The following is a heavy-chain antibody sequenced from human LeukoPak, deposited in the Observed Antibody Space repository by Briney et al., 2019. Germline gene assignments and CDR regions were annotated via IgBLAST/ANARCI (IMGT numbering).Heavy chain of an antibody. J-gene: IGHJ4*02. Sequence: PSETLSLTCTVSGGSVSSGSYYWSWTRQPPGKGLEWIGYIYYSGSTNYNPSLKSRVTISVDTSKNQFSLKLSSVTAADTAVYYCARERSRYSGSYYDYWGQGTLVTVSS. D-gene: IGHD1-26*01. V-gene: IGHV4-61*01. CDR3: ARERSRYSGSYYDY. CDR2: IYYSGST. CDR1: GGSVSSGSYY.